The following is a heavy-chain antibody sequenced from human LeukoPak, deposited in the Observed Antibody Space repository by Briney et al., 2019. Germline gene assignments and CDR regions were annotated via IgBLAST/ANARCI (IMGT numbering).Heavy chain of an antibody. V-gene: IGHV4-4*02. CDR1: GGSISSSNW. Sequence: SGTLSLTCAISGGSISSSNWWTWVRQPPGKGLEWVGEIYLRGNTNYNPSLESRVSISVDESKTQLSLRLESVTAADTAVYYCARGTITTVTDSWGPGTLVTVSS. D-gene: IGHD4-17*01. CDR2: IYLRGNT. J-gene: IGHJ4*02. CDR3: ARGTITTVTDS.